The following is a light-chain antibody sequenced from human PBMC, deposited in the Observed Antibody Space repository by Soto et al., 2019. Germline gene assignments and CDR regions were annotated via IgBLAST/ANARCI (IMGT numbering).Light chain of an antibody. CDR3: QQLFMYPPT. V-gene: IGKV1-5*03. J-gene: IGKJ3*01. CDR1: QTISSW. CDR2: KAS. Sequence: DIQMTQSPSTLSGSVGDRVTITCRASQTISSWLAWYQQKPGKAPKLLIYKASTLKSGVPSRFSGSGSGTEFTLTISSLQPDDFATYYCQQLFMYPPTFGPGTEVDIK.